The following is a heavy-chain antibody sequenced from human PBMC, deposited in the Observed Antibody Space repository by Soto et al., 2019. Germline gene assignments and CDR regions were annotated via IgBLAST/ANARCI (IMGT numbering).Heavy chain of an antibody. D-gene: IGHD4-17*01. J-gene: IGHJ6*04. CDR1: GGSISSYY. CDR3: ARDHGDYGYYYYGMDV. Sequence: SETLSLTCTVSGGSISSYYWSWIRQPPGKGLEWIGYIYYSGSTNYNPSLKSRVTISVDTSKNQFSLKLSSVTAADTAVYYCARDHGDYGYYYYGMDVWGKGTTVTVSS. CDR2: IYYSGST. V-gene: IGHV4-59*01.